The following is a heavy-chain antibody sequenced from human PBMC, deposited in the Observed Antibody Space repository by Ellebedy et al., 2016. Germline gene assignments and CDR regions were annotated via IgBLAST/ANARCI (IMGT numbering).Heavy chain of an antibody. Sequence: GESLKISXAASGITITDNYMSWVRRAPGKGFEWLANIYSGGNTFHIDAVKGRFTISRDISKNTVYLQLTNLRVEDTAIYYCAREPWGGAPGVYWGQGALVTVSS. D-gene: IGHD1-26*01. V-gene: IGHV3-66*01. CDR2: IYSGGNT. CDR3: AREPWGGAPGVY. CDR1: GITITDNY. J-gene: IGHJ4*02.